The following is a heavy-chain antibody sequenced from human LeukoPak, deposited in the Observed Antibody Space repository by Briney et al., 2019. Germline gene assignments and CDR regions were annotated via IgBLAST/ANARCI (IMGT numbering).Heavy chain of an antibody. CDR2: ISSSGTTI. V-gene: IGHV3-11*01. CDR3: ARGFYGDYEDRHYYGMDV. CDR1: GFTFSDFY. D-gene: IGHD4-17*01. J-gene: IGHJ6*02. Sequence: GGSLRLSCAASGFTFSDFYMNWIRQAPGKGLEWVSYISSSGTTIYYADSVKGRFTISRDNAKNSLYLQMSRLSGDDTAVYYCARGFYGDYEDRHYYGMDVWGQGTTVTVSS.